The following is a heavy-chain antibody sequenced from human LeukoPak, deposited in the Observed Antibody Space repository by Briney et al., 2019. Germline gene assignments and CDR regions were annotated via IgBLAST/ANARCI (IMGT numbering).Heavy chain of an antibody. CDR2: IKQDGSEK. D-gene: IGHD2-15*01. Sequence: GGSLRLSCAASGFTFSSYWMSWVRQAPGKGLEWVANIKQDGSEKYYADSVKGRFTISRDNSKNTLYLQMNSLGAEDTAVYYCASPPYCSGGSCHDYWGQGTLVTVSS. CDR3: ASPPYCSGGSCHDY. J-gene: IGHJ4*02. V-gene: IGHV3-7*01. CDR1: GFTFSSYW.